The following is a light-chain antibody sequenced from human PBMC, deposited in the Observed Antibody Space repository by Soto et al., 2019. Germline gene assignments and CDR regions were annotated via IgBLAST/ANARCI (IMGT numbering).Light chain of an antibody. CDR3: QQYNSWPPIT. CDR1: QSISGA. CDR2: GAS. Sequence: EIVITQSPATLSVSPGETASLSCRASQSISGALAWYQQKPGQAPRLLIYGASTRATSFPARFSGSGSGTEFTLTISSLQSEDFAVYYCQQYNSWPPITFGQGTRLEIK. V-gene: IGKV3-15*01. J-gene: IGKJ5*01.